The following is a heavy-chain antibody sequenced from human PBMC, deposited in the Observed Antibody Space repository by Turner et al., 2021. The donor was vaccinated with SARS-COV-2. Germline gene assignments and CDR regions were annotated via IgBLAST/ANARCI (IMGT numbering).Heavy chain of an antibody. CDR1: GFTFSSYS. J-gene: IGHJ4*02. CDR2: ISSSSSYI. D-gene: IGHD3-22*01. CDR3: ARWAYYESSGYYPSHFDY. V-gene: IGHV3-21*01. Sequence: EVQLVESGGGLVKPGGSLRLSCAASGFTFSSYSMNWVRQAPGKGLEWVSSISSSSSYIYDADSVKGRFTISRDNAKNSLYLQMNSLRAEDTAVYYCARWAYYESSGYYPSHFDYWGQGTLVTVSS.